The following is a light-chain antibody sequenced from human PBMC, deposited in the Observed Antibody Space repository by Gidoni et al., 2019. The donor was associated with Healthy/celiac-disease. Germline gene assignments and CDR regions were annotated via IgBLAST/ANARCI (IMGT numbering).Light chain of an antibody. CDR3: QQRSNWPPGYT. CDR1: QCVSSY. CDR2: DSS. V-gene: IGKV3-11*01. J-gene: IGKJ2*01. Sequence: EIVLTQSPATLSLSPRERATLSCRASQCVSSYLGWYQPKPGQAPRLLIYDSSNRATGIPARFSGSGSGTDFTLTISSLEPEEFAVYYCQQRSNWPPGYTFXQXTKLELQ.